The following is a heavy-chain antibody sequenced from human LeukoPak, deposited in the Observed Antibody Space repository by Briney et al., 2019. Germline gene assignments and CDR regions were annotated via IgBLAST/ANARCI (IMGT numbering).Heavy chain of an antibody. V-gene: IGHV1-8*01. CDR3: ARLESDGGGTDY. J-gene: IGHJ4*02. CDR1: GYTFTSYD. Sequence: GASVKVSCNASGYTFTSYDINWVRQATGQGLEWMGWMNPNSGNTGYAQKFQGRVTMTRNTSISTAYMELSSLRSEDTAVYYCARLESDGGGTDYWGQGTLVTVSS. D-gene: IGHD2-21*01. CDR2: MNPNSGNT.